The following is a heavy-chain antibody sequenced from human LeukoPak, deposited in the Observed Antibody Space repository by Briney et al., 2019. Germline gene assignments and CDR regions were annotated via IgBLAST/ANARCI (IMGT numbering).Heavy chain of an antibody. V-gene: IGHV4-61*02. CDR3: ARNQQLANFDY. CDR2: IYTSGST. J-gene: IGHJ4*02. D-gene: IGHD6-13*01. CDR1: GGSISSGSYY. Sequence: SVTLSLTCTVSGGSISSGSYYWSWIRQPAGKGLEWIGRIYTSGSTNYNPSLKSRVTISVDTSKNQFSLKLSSVTAADTAVYYCARNQQLANFDYWGQGTLVTVSS.